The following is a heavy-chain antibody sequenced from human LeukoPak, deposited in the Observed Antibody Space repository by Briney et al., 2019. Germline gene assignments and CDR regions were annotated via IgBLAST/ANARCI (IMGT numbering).Heavy chain of an antibody. D-gene: IGHD2-2*01. CDR2: IYYSGST. V-gene: IGHV4-59*01. CDR3: ARDPGSTRGFDP. CDR1: GGSISSYY. J-gene: IGHJ5*02. Sequence: SETLSLTCTVSGGSISSYYWSWIRQPPGKGLEWIGYIYYSGSTNYNPSLKSRVTISVDTSKNQFSLKLSSVTAADTAVYYCARDPGSTRGFDPWGQGTLVIVSS.